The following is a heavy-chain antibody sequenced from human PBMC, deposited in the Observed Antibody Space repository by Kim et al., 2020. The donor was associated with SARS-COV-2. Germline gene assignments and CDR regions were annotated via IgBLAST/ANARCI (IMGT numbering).Heavy chain of an antibody. V-gene: IGHV4-34*01. Sequence: SETLSLTCAVYGGSFSGYYWSWIRQPPGKGLEWIGEINHSGSTNYNPSLKSRVTISVDTSKNQFSLKLSSVTAADTAVYYCARGRVGSYYRGAGAFDIWGQGTMVTVSS. D-gene: IGHD1-26*01. CDR3: ARGRVGSYYRGAGAFDI. CDR2: INHSGST. CDR1: GGSFSGYY. J-gene: IGHJ3*02.